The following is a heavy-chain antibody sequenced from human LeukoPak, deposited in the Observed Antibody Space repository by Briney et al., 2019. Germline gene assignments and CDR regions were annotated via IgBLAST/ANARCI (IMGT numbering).Heavy chain of an antibody. CDR3: ARRLRFLEWLLSPSMDV. CDR2: INSDGSSI. CDR1: GFTFSSHW. D-gene: IGHD3-3*01. V-gene: IGHV3-74*01. Sequence: GGSLRLSCAASGFTFSSHWMHWVRQAPGKGLVWVSRINSDGSSISYADSVKGRFAISRDNAKNTLYLQMNSLRAEDTAVYYCARRLRFLEWLLSPSMDVWGQGTTVTVSS. J-gene: IGHJ6*02.